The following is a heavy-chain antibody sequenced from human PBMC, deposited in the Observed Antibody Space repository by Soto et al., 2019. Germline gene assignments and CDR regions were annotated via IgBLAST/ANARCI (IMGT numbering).Heavy chain of an antibody. D-gene: IGHD3-10*01. Sequence: QVQLLESGGGVVQPGRSLRLSCAASGFTFSSYGMHWVRQAPGKWLEWVAGISYDGSNKYYADSVKGGFTISRNNSKNTVYLQMNSLSVEDTDVYYCAKDRSRSGEYYFGDWGQGTLVTVSS. J-gene: IGHJ4*02. V-gene: IGHV3-30*18. CDR1: GFTFSSYG. CDR2: ISYDGSNK. CDR3: AKDRSRSGEYYFGD.